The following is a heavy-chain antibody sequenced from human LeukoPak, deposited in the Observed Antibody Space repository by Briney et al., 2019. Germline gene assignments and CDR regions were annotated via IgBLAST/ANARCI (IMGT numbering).Heavy chain of an antibody. CDR3: ARGSGSGSYFDY. J-gene: IGHJ4*02. Sequence: PSETLSLTCTVSGGXISRYYCSWIRQPPGKGLEWIGYIYYSGSTNYNPSLKSRVTISVDTSNNQFSLKLSSVTAADTAVYYCARGSGSGSYFDYWGQGTLVTVSS. D-gene: IGHD3-10*01. CDR2: IYYSGST. V-gene: IGHV4-59*01. CDR1: GGXISRYY.